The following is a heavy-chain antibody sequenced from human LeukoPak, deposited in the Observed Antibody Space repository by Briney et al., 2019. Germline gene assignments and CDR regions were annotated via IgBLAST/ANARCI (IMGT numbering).Heavy chain of an antibody. Sequence: ASVKVSCKASGYTFTGYYMHWVREAPGQGLEWMGRINPNSGGTNYAQKFQGRVTMTRDTSISTAYMELSRLRSDDTAVYYCARANYDFWSGYFDYWGQGTLVTVSS. CDR3: ARANYDFWSGYFDY. J-gene: IGHJ4*02. V-gene: IGHV1-2*06. CDR2: INPNSGGT. D-gene: IGHD3-3*01. CDR1: GYTFTGYY.